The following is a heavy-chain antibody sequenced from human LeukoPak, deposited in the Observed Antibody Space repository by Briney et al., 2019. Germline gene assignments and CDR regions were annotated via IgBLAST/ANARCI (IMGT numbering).Heavy chain of an antibody. CDR1: GFTVSSNY. Sequence: PGGSLRLSCAASGFTVSSNYMSWVRQAPGKGLEWVSVIYSGGSTYYADSVKGRSTISRDNSKNTLYLQMNSLRAEDTAVYYCARNNWNYAFDYWGQGTLVTVSS. V-gene: IGHV3-53*01. D-gene: IGHD1-7*01. J-gene: IGHJ4*02. CDR3: ARNNWNYAFDY. CDR2: IYSGGST.